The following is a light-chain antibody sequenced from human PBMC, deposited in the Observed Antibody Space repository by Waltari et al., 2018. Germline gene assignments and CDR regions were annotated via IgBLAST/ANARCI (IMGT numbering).Light chain of an antibody. Sequence: DIQLTQSPSSLSASVGERVTITCRASQTIVRSLNWYQQQPGKAPKLLIYAASNLQSGVPSRFRGSGSGTDFTLTIASLQPEDFATYYCQQSFTTPTFGGGTMVDIK. J-gene: IGKJ4*01. CDR3: QQSFTTPT. CDR1: QTIVRS. V-gene: IGKV1-39*01. CDR2: AAS.